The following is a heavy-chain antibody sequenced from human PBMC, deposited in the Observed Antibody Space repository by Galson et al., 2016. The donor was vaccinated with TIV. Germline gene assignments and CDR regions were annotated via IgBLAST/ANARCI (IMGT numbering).Heavy chain of an antibody. CDR2: INPGGST. CDR1: GFTVSGNY. Sequence: LRLSCAASGFTVSGNYMKWVRQTPGKGPEWIGEINPGGSTHYNPSLKTRVVISEDTSKNQFSLTLRSVTAADTAVYYCARGRSVFATNTFWYFDIWGRGTLVSVS. J-gene: IGHJ2*01. D-gene: IGHD2-21*01. V-gene: IGHV4-34*01. CDR3: ARGRSVFATNTFWYFDI.